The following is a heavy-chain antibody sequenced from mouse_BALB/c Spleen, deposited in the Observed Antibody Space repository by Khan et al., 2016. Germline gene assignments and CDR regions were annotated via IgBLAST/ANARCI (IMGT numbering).Heavy chain of an antibody. Sequence: VRLQQSGAELVKPGASVKLSCTASGFKIKDTYMHWVKQRPEQGLEWIGRIDPANGNTKYDPKFQGKATITADTSSKTAYLQLSSLTSEDTAVYYCARSPYDYDVGFAYWGQGTLVTVSA. CDR2: IDPANGNT. CDR1: GFKIKDTY. D-gene: IGHD2-4*01. CDR3: ARSPYDYDVGFAY. V-gene: IGHV14-3*02. J-gene: IGHJ3*01.